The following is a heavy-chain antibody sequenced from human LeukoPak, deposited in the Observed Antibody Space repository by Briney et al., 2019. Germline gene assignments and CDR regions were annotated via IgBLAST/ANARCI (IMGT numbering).Heavy chain of an antibody. Sequence: GESLKISCKGSGYSFTSYWIGWGRQMPGKGLEGMGIIYPGDSDNRYSPSFQGQITISADKSIRTAYLQWSSLKASDTAMYYCARVDIVVVSAGVFDIWGQGTMLTVLS. D-gene: IGHD2-2*01. CDR3: ARVDIVVVSAGVFDI. CDR2: IYPGDSDN. J-gene: IGHJ3*02. V-gene: IGHV5-51*01. CDR1: GYSFTSYW.